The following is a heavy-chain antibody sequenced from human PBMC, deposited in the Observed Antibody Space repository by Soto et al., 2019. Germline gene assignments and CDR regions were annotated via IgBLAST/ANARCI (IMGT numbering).Heavy chain of an antibody. Sequence: QVQLVQSGGEMKKPGASVKLSCKASGYTFTSSPMHWVRQAPGQRPEWMGWINTGSGDTKYSQKFQGRVTITRDTSASTAYMELTSLRSDDTAVYYCARWPRGSPYYGMDVWGQGATVTVSS. D-gene: IGHD5-12*01. CDR1: GYTFTSSP. CDR3: ARWPRGSPYYGMDV. CDR2: INTGSGDT. J-gene: IGHJ6*02. V-gene: IGHV1-3*04.